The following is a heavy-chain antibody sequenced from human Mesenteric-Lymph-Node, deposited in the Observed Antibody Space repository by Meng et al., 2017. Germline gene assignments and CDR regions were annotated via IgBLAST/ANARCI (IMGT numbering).Heavy chain of an antibody. Sequence: SGPTLVKPTQTLTLTCTFSGSSLSSNRMGVSWVRQPPGKASEWLGLIDWDDDKYYSPSLRTRLTLSKDTSKNQVVLTMTNVDPVDTATYYCARIPSPDYYYGMDVWGQGTTVTVSS. CDR2: IDWDDDK. CDR3: ARIPSPDYYYGMDV. J-gene: IGHJ6*02. V-gene: IGHV2-70*20. CDR1: GSSLSSNRMG.